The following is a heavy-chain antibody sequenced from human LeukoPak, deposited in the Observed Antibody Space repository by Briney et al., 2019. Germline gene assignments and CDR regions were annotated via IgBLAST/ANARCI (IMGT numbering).Heavy chain of an antibody. CDR1: GYTFTGYY. D-gene: IGHD3-22*01. CDR2: INPNSGGT. V-gene: IGHV1-2*02. J-gene: IGHJ5*02. CDR3: ARTFHYYDSSGYYA. Sequence: ASVKVSCKAPGYTFTGYYMHWVRQAPGQGLEWMGWINPNSGGTNYAQKFQGRVTMTRDTSISTAYMELSRLRSDDTAVYYCARTFHYYDSSGYYAWGQGTLVTVSS.